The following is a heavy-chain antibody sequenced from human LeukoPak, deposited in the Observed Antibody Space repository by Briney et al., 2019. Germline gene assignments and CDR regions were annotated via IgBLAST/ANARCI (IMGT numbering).Heavy chain of an antibody. CDR3: ARDARSPGYSYGYGYFDY. D-gene: IGHD5-18*01. CDR2: IIPTFGTA. V-gene: IGHV1-69*05. CDR1: GYTFTGYY. Sequence: SVKVSCKASGYTFTGYYMHWVRQAPGQGLEWMGRIIPTFGTANYAQKFQGRVTITTDESTSTAYMELSSLRSEDTAVYYCARDARSPGYSYGYGYFDYWGQGTLVTVSS. J-gene: IGHJ4*02.